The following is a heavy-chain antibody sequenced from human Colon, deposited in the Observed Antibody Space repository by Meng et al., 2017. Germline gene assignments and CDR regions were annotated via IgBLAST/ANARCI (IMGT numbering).Heavy chain of an antibody. V-gene: IGHV3-49*04. Sequence: GGSLRLSCTASGFDFDDYAVGWVRQAPGKGLEWVGFIRNKAYGATTEYAASVRGRFTISRDDSKSIAYLQMNSLETEDTAVYYCTTFTYVRVSYYAFGSSTIYWGQGTLVTVSS. J-gene: IGHJ4*02. CDR1: GFDFDDYA. CDR3: TTFTYVRVSYYAFGSSTIY. D-gene: IGHD3-16*01. CDR2: IRNKAYGATT.